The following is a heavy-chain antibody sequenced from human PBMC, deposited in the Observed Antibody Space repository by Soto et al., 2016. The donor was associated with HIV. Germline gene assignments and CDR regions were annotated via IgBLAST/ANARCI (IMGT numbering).Heavy chain of an antibody. CDR2: ISYDGSHK. Sequence: QVQLVESGGGVVQPGRSLRLSCAASGFIFSNNAIHWVRQAPGKGLEWVAVISYDGSHKYYADSVKGRFTISRDNSKNTVYLQMNSLRVEDTAVYYCARDLGEWLDEYFQHWGQGTLVIVSS. CDR3: ARDLGEWLDEYFQH. D-gene: IGHD3-10*01. CDR1: GFIFSNNA. J-gene: IGHJ1*01. V-gene: IGHV3-30*04.